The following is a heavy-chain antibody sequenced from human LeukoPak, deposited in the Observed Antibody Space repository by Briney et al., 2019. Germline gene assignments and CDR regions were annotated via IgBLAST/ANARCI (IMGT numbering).Heavy chain of an antibody. CDR1: GGTFSSYA. J-gene: IGHJ4*02. V-gene: IGHV1-69*04. Sequence: SVKVSCKASGGTFSSYAISWVRQAPGQGLEWMGRIIPILGIANYAQKFQGRVTITADKSTSTAYMELSSLRSEDTAVYYCARDGTVHSYGYPFDYWGQGTLVTVSS. CDR2: IIPILGIA. CDR3: ARDGTVHSYGYPFDY. D-gene: IGHD5-18*01.